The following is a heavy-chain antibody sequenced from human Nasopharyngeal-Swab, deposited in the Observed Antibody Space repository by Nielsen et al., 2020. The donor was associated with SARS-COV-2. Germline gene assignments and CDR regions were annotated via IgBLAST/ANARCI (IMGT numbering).Heavy chain of an antibody. CDR3: ANLIFGDAFDI. CDR1: GITFSSYG. V-gene: IGHV3-30*18. J-gene: IGHJ3*02. CDR2: ISYDGSNK. Sequence: GESLKISCAASGITFSSYGMHWVRQAPGKGLEWVAVISYDGSNKYYADSVKGRFTISRDNSKNTLYLQMNSLRAEDTAVYYCANLIFGDAFDIWGQGTMVTVSS. D-gene: IGHD3-3*01.